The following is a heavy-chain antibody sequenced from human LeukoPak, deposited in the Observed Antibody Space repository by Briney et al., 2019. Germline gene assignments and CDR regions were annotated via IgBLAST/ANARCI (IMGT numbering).Heavy chain of an antibody. J-gene: IGHJ4*02. CDR3: ARASGSYYYPHFDY. D-gene: IGHD1-26*01. CDR2: ISWNSGSI. CDR1: GFTFDDYA. V-gene: IGHV3-9*01. Sequence: GGSLRLSCAASGFTFDDYAMHWVRQAPGKGLEWVSGISWNSGSIGYADSVKGRFTISRDNAKNSLYLQMNSLRAEDTALYYCARASGSYYYPHFDYWGQGTLVTVSS.